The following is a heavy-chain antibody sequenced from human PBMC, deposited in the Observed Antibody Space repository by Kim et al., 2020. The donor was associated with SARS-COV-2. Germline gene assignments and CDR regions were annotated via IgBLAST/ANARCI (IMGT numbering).Heavy chain of an antibody. J-gene: IGHJ3*02. Sequence: QTFQGRVTMNRETSTSTVYMELSSLRSEDTAVYYCARDPPQQVGGAFDIWGQGTMVTVSS. V-gene: IGHV1-46*01. CDR3: ARDPPQQVGGAFDI. D-gene: IGHD6-6*01.